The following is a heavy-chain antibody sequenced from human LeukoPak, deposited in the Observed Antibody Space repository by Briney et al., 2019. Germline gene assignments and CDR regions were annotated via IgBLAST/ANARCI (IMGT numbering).Heavy chain of an antibody. V-gene: IGHV4-34*01. D-gene: IGHD5-24*01. J-gene: IGHJ4*02. CDR2: INHSGST. CDR3: ARIGRDGYNFHY. Sequence: GSLRLSCAASGFIFSNYAMTWIRQPPGKGLEWIGEINHSGSTNYNTSLKSRVTISVDTSKNQFSLKVSSVTAADTAVYYCARIGRDGYNFHYWGQGTLVTVSS. CDR1: GFIFSNYA.